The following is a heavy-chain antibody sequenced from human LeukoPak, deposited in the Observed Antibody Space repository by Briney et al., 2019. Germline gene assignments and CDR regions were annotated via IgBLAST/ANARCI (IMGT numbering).Heavy chain of an antibody. Sequence: PGGSLRLSCSASGFTFSSYAMHWVRQAPGKGLEYVSAISSNGGSTYYADSVKGRFTNSRDNSKNTLYLQMSSLRAEDTAVYYCVNIRGAVKDAFDIWGQGTMVTVSS. CDR2: ISSNGGST. CDR1: GFTFSSYA. V-gene: IGHV3-64D*06. J-gene: IGHJ3*02. D-gene: IGHD1-26*01. CDR3: VNIRGAVKDAFDI.